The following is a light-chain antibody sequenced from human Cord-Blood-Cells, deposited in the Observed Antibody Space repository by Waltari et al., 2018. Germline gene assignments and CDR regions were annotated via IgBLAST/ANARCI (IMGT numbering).Light chain of an antibody. V-gene: IGKV1-39*01. CDR2: AAS. CDR3: QHSYSRT. J-gene: IGKJ2*01. CDR1: QSISSY. Sequence: EIQMTQSPSSLSASVGDRVTINCRANQSISSYLNWYQQKPGKAPMLLIEAASSLQSGVPSRFSGSGSDIDLTLTIRSLQPEDFATYYCQHSYSRTFGQGTKLEIK.